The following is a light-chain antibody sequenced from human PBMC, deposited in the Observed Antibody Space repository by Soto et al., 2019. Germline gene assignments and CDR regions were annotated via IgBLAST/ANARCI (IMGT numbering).Light chain of an antibody. CDR1: RSISDY. V-gene: IGKV1-39*01. Sequence: DIQMTQSPSSLSASLGDRVTITCRASRSISDYLNWYQQKPGKAPDLLISAASNLQSGVPSRFSGSGSGTDFSLTISSLQPEDFATYYCQQSYTTPVTFGQGIRLEIQ. CDR2: AAS. CDR3: QQSYTTPVT. J-gene: IGKJ5*01.